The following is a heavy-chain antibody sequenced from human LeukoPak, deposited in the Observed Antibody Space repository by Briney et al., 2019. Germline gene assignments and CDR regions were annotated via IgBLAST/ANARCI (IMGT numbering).Heavy chain of an antibody. V-gene: IGHV4-34*01. CDR2: INHGGST. D-gene: IGHD3-10*01. CDR3: ARRVRGVNWFDP. J-gene: IGHJ5*02. CDR1: GGSFSGYY. Sequence: PSETLSLTCAVYGGSFSGYYWSWIRQPPGKGLEWIGEINHGGSTNYNPSLKSRVTISVDTSKNQFSLKLSSVTAADTAVYYCARRVRGVNWFDPWGQGTLVTVSS.